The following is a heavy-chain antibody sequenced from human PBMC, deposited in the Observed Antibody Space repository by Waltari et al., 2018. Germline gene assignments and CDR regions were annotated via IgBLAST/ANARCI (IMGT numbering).Heavy chain of an antibody. J-gene: IGHJ4*02. CDR1: GGSISSYY. D-gene: IGHD3-22*01. Sequence: QVQLQESGPGLVKPSETLSLTCTVSGGSISSYYWSWLRQPPGKGLEWIGYIYYSGSTNYNPSLKSRVTISVDTSKNQFSLKLSSVTAADTAVYYCARGDYDSSPFDYWGQGTLVTVSS. CDR3: ARGDYDSSPFDY. CDR2: IYYSGST. V-gene: IGHV4-59*01.